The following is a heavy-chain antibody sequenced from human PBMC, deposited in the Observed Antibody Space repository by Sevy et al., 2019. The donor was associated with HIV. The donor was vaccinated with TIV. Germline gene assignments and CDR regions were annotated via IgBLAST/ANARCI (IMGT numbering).Heavy chain of an antibody. CDR2: ISWKRDDK. V-gene: IGHV3-9*01. CDR3: VKDSVRFSSSQDSGWFDP. J-gene: IGHJ5*02. Sequence: GGCLRLSCAASGFTFDEYAMHWVRQLPGKGLEWISGISWKRDDKAYADSVKGRFTISRDTAKKSLYLQMNSLRLEDTAFNYCVKDSVRFSSSQDSGWFDPWGQGTLVTVSS. D-gene: IGHD6-13*01. CDR1: GFTFDEYA.